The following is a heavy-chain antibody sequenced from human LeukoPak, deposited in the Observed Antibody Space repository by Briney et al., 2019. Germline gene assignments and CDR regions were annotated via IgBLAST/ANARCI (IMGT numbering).Heavy chain of an antibody. CDR1: GYTFTSYD. J-gene: IGHJ4*02. V-gene: IGHV1-8*01. CDR2: MNPNSDNT. Sequence: ASVKVSCKASGYTFTSYDINWVRQATGQGLEWMGWMNPNSDNTGYAQKFQGRVTMTRNTSISTAYMELSSLRSEDTAVYYCARVGPRDGYNLNYWGQGTLVTVSS. CDR3: ARVGPRDGYNLNY. D-gene: IGHD5-24*01.